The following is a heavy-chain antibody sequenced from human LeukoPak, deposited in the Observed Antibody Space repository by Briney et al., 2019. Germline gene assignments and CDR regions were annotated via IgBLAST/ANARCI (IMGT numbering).Heavy chain of an antibody. CDR2: IYTSGST. D-gene: IGHD2-15*01. J-gene: IGHJ4*02. V-gene: IGHV4-4*07. CDR1: GGSISSYY. Sequence: SETLSLTCTVSGGSISSYYWSWIRQPAGKGLEWIGRIYTSGSTNYNPSLKSRVTMSVDTSKNQFSLKLSSVTAADTAVYYCARVQPEGGSFRGLPDYWGQGTLVTVSS. CDR3: ARVQPEGGSFRGLPDY.